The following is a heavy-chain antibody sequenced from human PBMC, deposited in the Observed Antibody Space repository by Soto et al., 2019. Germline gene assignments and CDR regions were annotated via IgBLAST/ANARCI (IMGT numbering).Heavy chain of an antibody. Sequence: EVQLVESGGGLVQPGGSLRLSCAASGFTFSSYSMNWVRQAPGKGLAWVSYISSSSSTIYYADSVKGRFTISRDNAKNSLYLQMNSLRDEDTAVYYWARVRMVRGIHAFDIWGQGTMVTVSS. CDR2: ISSSSSTI. CDR1: GFTFSSYS. CDR3: ARVRMVRGIHAFDI. D-gene: IGHD3-10*01. J-gene: IGHJ3*02. V-gene: IGHV3-48*02.